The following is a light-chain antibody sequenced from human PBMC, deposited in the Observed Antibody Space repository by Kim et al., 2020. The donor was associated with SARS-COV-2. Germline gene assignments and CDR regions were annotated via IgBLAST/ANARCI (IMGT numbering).Light chain of an antibody. V-gene: IGLV2-11*01. J-gene: IGLJ1*01. Sequence: QSAPTQPRSVSGSPGQSVTISCTGTSSDFAGYNYVSWYRQHPGKAPELIIYDANERPSGVPDRFSGSMSGNTASLRISGLLPNDEADYYCCSYAGTYTYVFGTGTKVTVL. CDR3: CSYAGTYTYV. CDR2: DAN. CDR1: SSDFAGYNY.